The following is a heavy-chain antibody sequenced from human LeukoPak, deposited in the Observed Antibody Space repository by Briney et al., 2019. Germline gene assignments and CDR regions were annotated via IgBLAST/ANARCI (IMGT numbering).Heavy chain of an antibody. CDR3: AREGREYWVVVVPAAIGFYY. J-gene: IGHJ4*02. CDR2: INPSGGST. V-gene: IGHV1-46*01. D-gene: IGHD2-2*01. Sequence: ASVKVSCKASGYTFTSYYMHWVRQAPGQGLEWMGIINPSGGSTSYAQKFQGRVTMTRDMSTSTVYMELSSLRSEDTAVYYCAREGREYWVVVVPAAIGFYYWGQGTLVTVSS. CDR1: GYTFTSYY.